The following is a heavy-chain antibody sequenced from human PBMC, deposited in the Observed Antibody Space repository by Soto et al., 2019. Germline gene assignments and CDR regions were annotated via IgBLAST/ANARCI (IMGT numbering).Heavy chain of an antibody. J-gene: IGHJ6*02. Sequence: EVQLLESGGGLVQPGGSLRLSCVASVFTFTTHAMSWVRQYPGNGLEGVSTFSGSGGNIYYAEAVKGRLTISRDDSKNTLYLQMNSLRFEDTAVYYCAKDPPWTVGPLAMDVWGQGTTVTVSS. CDR2: FSGSGGNI. CDR1: VFTFTTHA. D-gene: IGHD3-10*01. V-gene: IGHV3-23*01. CDR3: AKDPPWTVGPLAMDV.